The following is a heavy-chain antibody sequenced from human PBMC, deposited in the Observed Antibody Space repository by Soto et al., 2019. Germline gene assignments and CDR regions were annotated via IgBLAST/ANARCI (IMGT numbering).Heavy chain of an antibody. CDR1: LFSFSKYK. D-gene: IGHD4-17*01. V-gene: IGHV5-51*01. CDR3: ATSYGDSYYYYYGMEV. Sequence: SLKVSWKGSLFSFSKYKSCWVLQMPFKVLELMGIINPGDSDTRYSPSFQGQVTISADKSISTAYLQWSTLKASDTATYYCATSYGDSYYYYYGMEVWGQGTTVTVSS. CDR2: INPGDSDT. J-gene: IGHJ6*02.